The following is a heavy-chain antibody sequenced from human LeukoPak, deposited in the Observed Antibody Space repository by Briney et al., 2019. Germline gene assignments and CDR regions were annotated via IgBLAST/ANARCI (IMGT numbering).Heavy chain of an antibody. CDR3: ARDDSPYSDAFDI. CDR2: IYSGGST. D-gene: IGHD6-13*01. Sequence: PGGSLRLSCAASGFTVSSNYMSWVRQAPGKGLEWVSVIYSGGSTYYADSVKGRFTISRDNSKNTLYLQMNSLRAEDTAVYYCARDDSPYSDAFDIWGQGTMVTVSS. J-gene: IGHJ3*02. V-gene: IGHV3-53*01. CDR1: GFTVSSNY.